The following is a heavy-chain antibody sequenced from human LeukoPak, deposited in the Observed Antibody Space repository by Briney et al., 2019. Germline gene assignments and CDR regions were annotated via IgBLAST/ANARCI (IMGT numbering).Heavy chain of an antibody. CDR1: GGSISSYY. CDR2: INHSGST. J-gene: IGHJ5*01. Sequence: SETLSLTCTVSGGSISSYYWSWIRQPPGKGLEWIGEINHSGSTNYNPSLKSRVTISVDTSKNQFSLKLSSVTAADTAVYYCARGYNWYDYWGQGTLVTVSS. V-gene: IGHV4-34*01. CDR3: ARGYNWYDY.